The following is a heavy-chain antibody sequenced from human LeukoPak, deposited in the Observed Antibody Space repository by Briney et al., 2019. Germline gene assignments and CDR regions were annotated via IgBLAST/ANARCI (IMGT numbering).Heavy chain of an antibody. V-gene: IGHV4-59*01. J-gene: IGHJ5*02. Sequence: KSSETLSLTCAVYGGSFSGYYWSWIRQPPGKGLEWIGYIYYSGSTNYNPSLKSRVTISVDTSKNQFSLKLSSVTAADTAVYYCARANPDSSGYNWFDPWGQGTLVTVSS. CDR3: ARANPDSSGYNWFDP. CDR1: GGSFSGYY. CDR2: IYYSGST. D-gene: IGHD3-22*01.